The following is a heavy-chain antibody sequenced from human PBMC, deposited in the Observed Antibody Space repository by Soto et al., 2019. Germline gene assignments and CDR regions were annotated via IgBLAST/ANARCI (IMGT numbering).Heavy chain of an antibody. V-gene: IGHV3-66*01. CDR2: IYSDGGT. D-gene: IGHD4-17*01. J-gene: IGHJ4*02. CDR3: ATRMTTAPY. CDR1: GSPVGTTS. Sequence: EVQLVQSGGGLVQPGGPLRLPFAALGSPVGTTSLSWVRQAPGKGLQWVSLIYSDGGTDYAESVKGRFTISRDNSKNTLYLQMNSLKAEDTAIYYCATRMTTAPYWGQGTLVTVSS.